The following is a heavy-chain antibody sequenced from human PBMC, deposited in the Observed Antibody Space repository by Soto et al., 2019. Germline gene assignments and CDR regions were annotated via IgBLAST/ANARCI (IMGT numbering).Heavy chain of an antibody. D-gene: IGHD2-8*01. V-gene: IGHV3-11*01. CDR2: ISSSGSTI. CDR1: GFTFSDYY. J-gene: IGHJ6*03. Sequence: GGSLRLSCAASGFTFSDYYMSWIRQAPGKGLEWVSYISSSGSTIYYADSVKGRFTISRDNAKNSLYLQMNSLRAEDTAVYYCAREIADASYATGTYYYYYYMDVWGKGTTVTVSS. CDR3: AREIADASYATGTYYYYYYMDV.